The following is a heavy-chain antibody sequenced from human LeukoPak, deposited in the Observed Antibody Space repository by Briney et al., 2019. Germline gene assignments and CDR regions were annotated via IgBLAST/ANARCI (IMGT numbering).Heavy chain of an antibody. CDR3: ARDLQSGDSSGYPPFDY. D-gene: IGHD3-22*01. V-gene: IGHV3-21*01. Sequence: GGSLRLSCAASGFTFSSYSMNWVRQAPGKGLEWVSSISSSSSYIYYADSVKGRFTISRDNAKNSLYLQMNSLRAEDTAVYYCARDLQSGDSSGYPPFDYWGQGTLVTVSS. J-gene: IGHJ4*02. CDR1: GFTFSSYS. CDR2: ISSSSSYI.